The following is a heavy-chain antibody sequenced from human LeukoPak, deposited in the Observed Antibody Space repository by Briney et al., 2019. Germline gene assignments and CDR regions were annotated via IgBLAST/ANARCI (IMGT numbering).Heavy chain of an antibody. CDR1: GGSIGTYY. V-gene: IGHV4-4*07. J-gene: IGHJ4*02. D-gene: IGHD2-2*02. CDR3: ARTRYTLDY. CDR2: IFTTGGA. Sequence: PSETLSLTCTVSGGSIGTYYWSWIRQPAGEGLEWIGRIFTTGGANYNPSLKSRVTMSLDTSRNQFSLKLSSVTAADTAVYYCARTRYTLDYWGQGTLVTVSS.